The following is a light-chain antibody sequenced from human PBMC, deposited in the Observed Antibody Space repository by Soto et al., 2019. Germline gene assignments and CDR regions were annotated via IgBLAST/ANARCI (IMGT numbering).Light chain of an antibody. J-gene: IGKJ5*01. CDR1: QSSNTY. Sequence: DIQMTQSPSSLSASVGNRVTITCRASQSSNTYLNWYQKKPGKAPNLLIYDASRLQSGVPSRFSGSGGGTDFTLSISSVQPEDFATYFCQQSYMDPITFGQGTRLEIK. V-gene: IGKV1-39*01. CDR2: DAS. CDR3: QQSYMDPIT.